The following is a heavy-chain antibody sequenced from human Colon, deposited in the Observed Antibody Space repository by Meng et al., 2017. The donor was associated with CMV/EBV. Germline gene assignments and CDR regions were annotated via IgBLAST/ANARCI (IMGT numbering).Heavy chain of an antibody. D-gene: IGHD2-15*01. J-gene: IGHJ6*02. CDR3: ARVVAVVPLAHPTRYYFYAMDV. CDR1: GFTFNTYW. V-gene: IGHV3-74*03. CDR2: INGDGSSP. Sequence: GGSLRLSCATSGFTFNTYWMHWVRQAPGKGLVWVSRINGDGSSPTYADSVKGRFTISRDNARNKLYLQMNSLRVEDTAVYYCARVVAVVPLAHPTRYYFYAMDVWGQGTTVTVSS.